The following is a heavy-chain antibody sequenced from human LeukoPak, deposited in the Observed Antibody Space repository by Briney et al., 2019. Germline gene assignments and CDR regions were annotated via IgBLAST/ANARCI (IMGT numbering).Heavy chain of an antibody. CDR1: GFALRTLA. V-gene: IGHV3-23*01. Sequence: GSLRPSRAPSGFALRTLAPSWGPQAPGEGAGWGSGVSASGGSTYSADSVKGRFTISRDNSKNTLILQMNNLRVEDTALYYCAKRHCRGGTCYSDSYYLDVWGKGTTVTVSS. CDR3: AKRHCRGGTCYSDSYYLDV. J-gene: IGHJ6*03. D-gene: IGHD2-15*01. CDR2: VSASGGST.